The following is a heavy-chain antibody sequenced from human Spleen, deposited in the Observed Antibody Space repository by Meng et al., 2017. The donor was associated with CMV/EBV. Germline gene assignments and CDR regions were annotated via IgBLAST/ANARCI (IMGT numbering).Heavy chain of an antibody. D-gene: IGHD6-13*01. J-gene: IGHJ6*02. CDR2: INWNGGST. CDR3: ARDWGQQLGSAYYYYGMDV. Sequence: GESLKISCAASGFTFDDYGMSWVRQAPGKGLEWVSGINWNGGSTGYADSVKGRFTISRDNAKNSLYLQMNSLRAEDTALYYCARDWGQQLGSAYYYYGMDVWGQGITVTVSS. V-gene: IGHV3-20*04. CDR1: GFTFDDYG.